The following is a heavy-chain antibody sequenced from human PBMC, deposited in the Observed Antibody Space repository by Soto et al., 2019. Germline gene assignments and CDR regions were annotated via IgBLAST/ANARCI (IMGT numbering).Heavy chain of an antibody. J-gene: IGHJ6*02. Sequence: QLQLQESGSGLVKPSQTLSLTCAVSGGSMSSGTYSWSWIRQPPGKGLEWIGYIHHSGSTYYNPSLKSRVTISPDTSKNQFSLKLSSVTAADTAVYYCARVGVVYYYYGMDVWGQGTTVTVSS. CDR3: ARVGVVYYYYGMDV. V-gene: IGHV4-30-2*01. D-gene: IGHD3-3*01. CDR2: IHHSGST. CDR1: GGSMSSGTYS.